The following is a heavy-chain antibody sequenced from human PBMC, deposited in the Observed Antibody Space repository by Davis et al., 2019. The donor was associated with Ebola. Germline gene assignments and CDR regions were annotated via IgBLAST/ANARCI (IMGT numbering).Heavy chain of an antibody. Sequence: GGSLRLSCAASGFTFSSYGMHWVRQAPGKGLEWVAVISYDGSNTYYADSVKGRFTISRDNSKNTLYLQMNSLRAEDTAVYYCAKDFWMWGIAAAGTDWFDPWGQGTLVTVSS. CDR1: GFTFSSYG. CDR2: ISYDGSNT. D-gene: IGHD6-13*01. J-gene: IGHJ5*02. V-gene: IGHV3-30*18. CDR3: AKDFWMWGIAAAGTDWFDP.